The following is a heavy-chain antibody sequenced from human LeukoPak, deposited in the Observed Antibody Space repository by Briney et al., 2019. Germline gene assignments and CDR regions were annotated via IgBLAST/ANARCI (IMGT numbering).Heavy chain of an antibody. CDR2: IYYSGST. V-gene: IGHV4-31*03. Sequence: SETLSPTCTVSGGSISSGGYYWSWIRQHPGKGLEWIGYIYYSGSTYYNPSLKSRVTISVDTSKNQFSLKLSSVTAADTAVYYCAHSDGAVIDYWGQGTLVTVSS. CDR3: AHSDGAVIDY. D-gene: IGHD4/OR15-4a*01. J-gene: IGHJ4*02. CDR1: GGSISSGGYY.